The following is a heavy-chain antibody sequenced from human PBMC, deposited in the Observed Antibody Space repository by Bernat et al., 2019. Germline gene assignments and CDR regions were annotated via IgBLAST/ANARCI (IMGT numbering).Heavy chain of an antibody. CDR2: VSYDGSHK. D-gene: IGHD6-19*01. Sequence: QVQLVESGGGVVQPGRSLRLSCAASGFTFSNSALHWVRQAPGKGLEWVAVVSYDGSHKYYPDSVKGRFTISSDNSKNTLYLQMDSLRPEDTAVYYCARDGRAYSSAWVYYYYYYMDVWGKGTTVTVSS. CDR1: GFTFSNSA. J-gene: IGHJ6*03. V-gene: IGHV3-30*01. CDR3: ARDGRAYSSAWVYYYYYYMDV.